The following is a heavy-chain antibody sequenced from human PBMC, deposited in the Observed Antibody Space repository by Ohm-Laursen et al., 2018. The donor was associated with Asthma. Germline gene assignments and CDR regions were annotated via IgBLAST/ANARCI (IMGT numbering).Heavy chain of an antibody. CDR1: GLTFSAYW. CDR2: IKQDGSEK. CDR3: ASHTGYYDSSGYFVSSDYYYYYGMDV. V-gene: IGHV3-7*03. D-gene: IGHD3-22*01. J-gene: IGHJ6*02. Sequence: SLRLSCSASGLTFSAYWWGWVRQPPGKGLEWVANIKQDGSEKYYVDSVKGRFTISRDNAKNSLYLQMNSLRAEDTAVYYCASHTGYYDSSGYFVSSDYYYYYGMDVWGQGTTVTVSS.